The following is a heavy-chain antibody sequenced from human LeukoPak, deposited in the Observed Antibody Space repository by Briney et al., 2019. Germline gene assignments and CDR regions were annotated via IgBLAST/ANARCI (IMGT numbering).Heavy chain of an antibody. J-gene: IGHJ6*02. CDR2: ISGSGGST. D-gene: IGHD1-26*01. CDR3: AKYRTGPPYGLDV. V-gene: IGHV3-23*01. Sequence: GGSLRLSCAASGFTFSTYAMNWVRQAPGKGLEWVSGISGSGGSTWYADSVKGRFTISRDNSKNTLYLQMNRLRAEDTATYYCAKYRTGPPYGLDVWGRGTTVTVSS. CDR1: GFTFSTYA.